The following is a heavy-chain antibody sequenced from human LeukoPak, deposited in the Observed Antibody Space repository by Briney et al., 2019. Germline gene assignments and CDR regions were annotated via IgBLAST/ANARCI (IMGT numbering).Heavy chain of an antibody. CDR2: IYYSGST. J-gene: IGHJ4*02. Sequence: NPSQTLSLTGTVSGGSISSGDYYWSWIRQPPGKGLEWIGYIYYSGSTYYNPSLKSRVTISVDTSKNQFSLKLSSVTAADTAVYYCARVVAAEPYYFDYWGQGTLVTVSS. CDR3: ARVVAAEPYYFDY. D-gene: IGHD1-14*01. CDR1: GGSISSGDYY. V-gene: IGHV4-30-4*01.